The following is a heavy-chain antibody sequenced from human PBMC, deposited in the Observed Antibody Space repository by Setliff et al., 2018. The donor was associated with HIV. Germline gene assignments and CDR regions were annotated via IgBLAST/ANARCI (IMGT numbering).Heavy chain of an antibody. J-gene: IGHJ4*02. CDR1: GGSFSGYY. V-gene: IGHV4-34*10. CDR2: INHGGIT. CDR3: ARRDSNYKVGYFDY. D-gene: IGHD4-4*01. Sequence: SETLSLTCAVYGGSFSGYYWNWVRQSPGKRLEWIGEINHGGITYYSPSLESRASLSIDTSKKQFSLTMTNMDPVDTATYFCARRDSNYKVGYFDYWGQGTLVTVSS.